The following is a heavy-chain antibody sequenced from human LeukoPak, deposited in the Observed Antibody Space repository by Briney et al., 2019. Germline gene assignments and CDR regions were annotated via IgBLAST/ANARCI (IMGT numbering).Heavy chain of an antibody. V-gene: IGHV1-2*02. CDR3: ARRPGDHLTNFDY. CDR1: GYTFTGYY. Sequence: ASVKVSCKASGYTFTGYYMHWVRQAPGQGLEWMGWINPNSGGTNYAQKFQGRVTMARDTSISTAYMELSRLRSDDTAVYYCARRPGDHLTNFDYWGQGTLVTVSS. J-gene: IGHJ4*02. D-gene: IGHD3-10*01. CDR2: INPNSGGT.